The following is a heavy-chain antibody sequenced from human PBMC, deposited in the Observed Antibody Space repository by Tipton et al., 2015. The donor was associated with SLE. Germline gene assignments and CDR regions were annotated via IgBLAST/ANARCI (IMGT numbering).Heavy chain of an antibody. Sequence: QSGAEVKKPGASVKVSCKASGYTFTNYYIHWVRQAPGQGLEWMGMINPSGGRTTYAQKVQGRITMTRDTSTTTVHMELSSLRSDDTAVYYCARGSSPPSGHWGQGTLVTVSS. CDR3: ARGSSPPSGH. V-gene: IGHV1-46*01. CDR2: INPSGGRT. D-gene: IGHD5-12*01. CDR1: GYTFTNYY. J-gene: IGHJ4*02.